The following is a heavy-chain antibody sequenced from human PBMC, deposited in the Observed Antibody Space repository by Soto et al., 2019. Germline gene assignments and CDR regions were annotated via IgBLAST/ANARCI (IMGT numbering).Heavy chain of an antibody. CDR2: IIPETGDT. Sequence: ASVKVSCKATGYSFRDYYLHWVRQAPGRGLEWMAWIIPETGDTDYAQKFQGRVTLTTDRSLDTAVYYCARSRMLRYFDWLSHDAFDIWGQGTMVTVSS. CDR3: HDAFDI. V-gene: IGHV1-2*02. J-gene: IGHJ3*02. CDR1: GYSFRDYY. D-gene: IGHD3-9*01.